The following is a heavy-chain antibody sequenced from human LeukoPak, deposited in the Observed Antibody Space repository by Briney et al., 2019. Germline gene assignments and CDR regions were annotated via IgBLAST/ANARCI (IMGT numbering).Heavy chain of an antibody. CDR2: INQDGREE. J-gene: IGHJ4*02. CDR1: GFPSYYIYW. CDR3: AREYYSSFDY. V-gene: IGHV3-7*01. D-gene: IGHD2-21*01. Sequence: GGSLRLSCVASGFPSYYIYWMAWILQAPGKGLEWVATINQDGREEYYVDSVWGRFSISRDNARNSLYLHMHSLRADDTAVYYCAREYYSSFDYWGQGALVTVSS.